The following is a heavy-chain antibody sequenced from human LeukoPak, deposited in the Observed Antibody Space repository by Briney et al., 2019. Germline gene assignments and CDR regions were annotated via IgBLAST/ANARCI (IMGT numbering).Heavy chain of an antibody. CDR3: ARARPYTWSMDY. V-gene: IGHV4-59*08. CDR1: GGSISSYY. Sequence: PSETLSLTCTVSGGSISSYYWSWIRQPPGKGLEWIGYIYYSGSTNYNPFLKSRVTISVDTSKNQFSLKLSSVTAADTAVYYCARARPYTWSMDYWGQGTLVTVSS. J-gene: IGHJ4*02. CDR2: IYYSGST. D-gene: IGHD3-16*01.